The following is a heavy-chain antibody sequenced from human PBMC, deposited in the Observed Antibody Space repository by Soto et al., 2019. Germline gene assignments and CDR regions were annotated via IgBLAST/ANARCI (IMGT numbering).Heavy chain of an antibody. V-gene: IGHV1-18*04. Sequence: ASVKVSCKASGYTFTSYVISWVRQAPGQGLEWMGWISAYNGNTNYAQKLQGRVTMTTDTSTSTAYMELRSLRSDDTAVYYCARDRRVRGVIMTDYYYYYGMDVWGQGTTVTVSS. CDR1: GYTFTSYV. CDR3: ARDRRVRGVIMTDYYYYYGMDV. CDR2: ISAYNGNT. D-gene: IGHD3-10*01. J-gene: IGHJ6*02.